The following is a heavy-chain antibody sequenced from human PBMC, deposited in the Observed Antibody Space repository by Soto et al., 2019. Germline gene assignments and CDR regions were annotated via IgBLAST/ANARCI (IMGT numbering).Heavy chain of an antibody. J-gene: IGHJ4*02. D-gene: IGHD4-4*01. CDR3: ASGTSVTTSDF. CDR1: GIIFSDYW. Sequence: GGSLRLSCAASGIIFSDYWMSWVRQAPGKGLQWVANIKQDGSEKYYGDSVRGRFTISRDNAKNSLFLQMSSLRGEDTAVYYCASGTSVTTSDFWGQGTLVTVSS. CDR2: IKQDGSEK. V-gene: IGHV3-7*03.